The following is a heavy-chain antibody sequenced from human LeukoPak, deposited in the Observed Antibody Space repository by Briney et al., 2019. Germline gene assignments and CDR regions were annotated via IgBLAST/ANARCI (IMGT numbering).Heavy chain of an antibody. CDR3: ARGGLLWFGEFGDY. V-gene: IGHV1-2*04. J-gene: IGHJ4*02. D-gene: IGHD3-10*01. CDR1: GYTFTSYW. Sequence: GESLKISCKGSGYTFTSYWIAWVRQAPGQGLEWMGWINPNSGGTNYAQKFQGWVTMTRDTSISTAYMELSRLRSDDTAVYYCARGGLLWFGEFGDYWGQGTLVTVSS. CDR2: INPNSGGT.